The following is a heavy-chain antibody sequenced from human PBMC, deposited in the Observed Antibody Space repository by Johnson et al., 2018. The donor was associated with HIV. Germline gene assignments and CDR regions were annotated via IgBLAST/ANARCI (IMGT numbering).Heavy chain of an antibody. J-gene: IGHJ3*02. CDR3: AREGTKDSSGLDVGAFDI. D-gene: IGHD3-22*01. CDR1: GFTFSSYG. CDR2: IYSGGST. Sequence: QVQLVESGGGVVQPGRSLRLSCAASGFTFSSYGMHWVRQAPGKGLEWVAVIYSGGSTYYADSVKGRFTISRDNSKNTLYLQMNSLRAEDTAVYYCAREGTKDSSGLDVGAFDIWGQGTMVTVSS. V-gene: IGHV3-NL1*01.